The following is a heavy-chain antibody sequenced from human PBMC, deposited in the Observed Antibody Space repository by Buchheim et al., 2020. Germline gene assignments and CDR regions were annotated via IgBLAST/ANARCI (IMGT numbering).Heavy chain of an antibody. V-gene: IGHV3-15*01. CDR3: TTDFWSGYWLGDYYYGMDV. Sequence: EVQLVESGGGLVKPGGSLRLSCAASGFTFSNAWMSWVRQAPGKGLEWVGRIKSKTDGGTTDYAAPGKGRFTISRDDSKNTLYLQMNSLKAEDTAVYYCTTDFWSGYWLGDYYYGMDVWGQGTT. J-gene: IGHJ6*02. CDR1: GFTFSNAW. D-gene: IGHD3-3*01. CDR2: IKSKTDGGTT.